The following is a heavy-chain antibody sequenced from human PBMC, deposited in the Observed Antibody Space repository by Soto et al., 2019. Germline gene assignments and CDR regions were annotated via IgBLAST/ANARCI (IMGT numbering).Heavy chain of an antibody. D-gene: IGHD4-17*01. CDR3: AREEVYGDYDPLAGAKGGTRPGGYYYYGMDV. V-gene: IGHV3-33*01. J-gene: IGHJ6*02. Sequence: GGSLRLSCAASGFTFSSYGMHWVRQAPGKGLEWVAVIWYDGSNKYYADSVKGRFTISRDNSKNTLYLQMNSLRAEDTAVYYCAREEVYGDYDPLAGAKGGTRPGGYYYYGMDVWGQGTTVTVSS. CDR1: GFTFSSYG. CDR2: IWYDGSNK.